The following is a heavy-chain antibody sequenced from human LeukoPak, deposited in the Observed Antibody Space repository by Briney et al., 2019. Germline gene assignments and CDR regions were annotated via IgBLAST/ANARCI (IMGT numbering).Heavy chain of an antibody. J-gene: IGHJ4*02. D-gene: IGHD3-3*01. V-gene: IGHV3-33*01. CDR3: ARDGVALDY. CDR2: IWYDGSNK. Sequence: GGSLRLSCTTSGFTFRNYGMHWVRQAPGKGLDWVAFIWYDGSNKYYADSVKGRFTISRDNAKNSLYLQMNSLRAEDTAVYYCARDGVALDYWGQGTLVTVSS. CDR1: GFTFRNYG.